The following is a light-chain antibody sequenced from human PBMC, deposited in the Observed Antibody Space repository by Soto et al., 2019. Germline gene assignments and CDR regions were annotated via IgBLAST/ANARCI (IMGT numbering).Light chain of an antibody. CDR3: SSYAGRNNFV. V-gene: IGLV2-8*01. Sequence: QSVLTQPPSASGSPGQSVTISCTGTSSDVGGYNYVSWYQQHPGKAPKLMIYEVSERPSGVPDRFSGSKSSNTASLTVSGLQAEDEADYYCSSYAGRNNFVFGTGTKVTV. CDR1: SSDVGGYNY. J-gene: IGLJ1*01. CDR2: EVS.